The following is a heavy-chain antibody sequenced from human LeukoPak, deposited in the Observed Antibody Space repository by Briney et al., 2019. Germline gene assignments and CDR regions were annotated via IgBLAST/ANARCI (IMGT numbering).Heavy chain of an antibody. D-gene: IGHD1-26*01. V-gene: IGHV3-30-3*01. CDR2: ISYDGSNK. CDR1: GFTFSSYA. Sequence: PGGSLRLSCAASGFTFSSYAMHWVRQAPGKGLEWVAVISYDGSNKYSADSVKGRFTISRDNSKNTLYLQMNSLRAEDTAVYYCARDPSTLIVGALFDYWGQGTRVTVSS. CDR3: ARDPSTLIVGALFDY. J-gene: IGHJ4*02.